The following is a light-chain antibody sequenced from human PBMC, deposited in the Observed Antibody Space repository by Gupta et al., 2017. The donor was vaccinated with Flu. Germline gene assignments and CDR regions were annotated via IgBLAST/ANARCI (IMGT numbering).Light chain of an antibody. V-gene: IGKV3-11*01. CDR1: ESVSNY. J-gene: IGKJ4*01. CDR2: NAS. Sequence: EIMLTQSPATLSLSPGERGTLSCRTSESVSNYLAWYQQKPGQAPRLLIYNASNRATGIPARFSGSGSGTDFTLTISSLEPEDVAVYYCQQRNDCPLTFGGGTKVEIK. CDR3: QQRNDCPLT.